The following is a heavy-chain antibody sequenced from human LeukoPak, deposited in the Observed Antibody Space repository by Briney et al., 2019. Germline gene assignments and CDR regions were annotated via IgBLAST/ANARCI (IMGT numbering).Heavy chain of an antibody. CDR2: IFYSGST. Sequence: SETLSLTCTVSGYSISSGYYWGWVRQPPGKGLEWIGNIFYSGSTYYSPSLKSRVTISLDTSRNQFSLKLNSVTAADTAVYYCAKSNGYGLVDIWGQGTMVTVSS. CDR3: AKSNGYGLVDI. V-gene: IGHV4-38-2*02. D-gene: IGHD3-10*01. CDR1: GYSISSGYY. J-gene: IGHJ3*02.